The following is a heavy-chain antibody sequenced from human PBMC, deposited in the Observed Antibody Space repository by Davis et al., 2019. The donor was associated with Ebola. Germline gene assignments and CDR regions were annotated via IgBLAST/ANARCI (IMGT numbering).Heavy chain of an antibody. J-gene: IGHJ3*02. D-gene: IGHD3-9*01. CDR2: IYYSGST. V-gene: IGHV4-59*01. Sequence: PSETLSLTCTVSGGSISSYYWSWIRQPPGKGLEWIGYIYYSGSTNYNPSLKSRVTISVDTSKNQFSLKLSSVTAADTAVYYCARGGDYDILTGYYWDAFDIWGQGTMVTVSS. CDR1: GGSISSYY. CDR3: ARGGDYDILTGYYWDAFDI.